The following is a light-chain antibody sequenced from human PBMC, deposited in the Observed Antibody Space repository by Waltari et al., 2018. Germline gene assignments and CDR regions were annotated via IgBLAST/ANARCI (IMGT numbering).Light chain of an antibody. V-gene: IGKV3-15*01. CDR1: QSISTN. Sequence: EIVMTQSPATLSVSPGERAPLSCRASQSISTNLAWYQQKPGQAPRLLIYGASTRATGIPARFSGSGSVTDFTLTISSLQSEDFAVYYCQQYNNWPPLTFGGGTKVEVK. CDR2: GAS. J-gene: IGKJ4*01. CDR3: QQYNNWPPLT.